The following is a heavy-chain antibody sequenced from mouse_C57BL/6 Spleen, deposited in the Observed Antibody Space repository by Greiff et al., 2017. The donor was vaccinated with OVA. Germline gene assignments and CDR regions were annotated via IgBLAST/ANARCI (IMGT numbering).Heavy chain of an antibody. D-gene: IGHD1-1*01. CDR2: IDPSDSET. CDR3: ARSYYYGSSPDCYFDV. Sequence: QVQLQQPGAELVRPGSSVKLSCKASGYTFTSYWMHWVKQRPIQGLEWIGNIDPSDSETHYNQQFKDKATLTVDKSSSTAYMQLSSLTSEDSAVYDCARSYYYGSSPDCYFDVWGTGTTVTVSS. J-gene: IGHJ1*03. V-gene: IGHV1-52*01. CDR1: GYTFTSYW.